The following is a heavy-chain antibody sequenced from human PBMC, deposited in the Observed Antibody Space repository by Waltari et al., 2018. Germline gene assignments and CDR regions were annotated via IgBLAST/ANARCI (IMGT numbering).Heavy chain of an antibody. CDR2: INHSGST. V-gene: IGHV4-34*01. Sequence: QVQLQQWGAGLLKPSETLSLTCAVYGGSFSGYYWSWIRQPPGKGLEWIGEINHSGSTTDNPALKSRVTISVDTSKNQFSLKLSSVTAADTAVYYCARLRQESWELLRDYWGQGTLVTVSS. CDR1: GGSFSGYY. CDR3: ARLRQESWELLRDY. J-gene: IGHJ4*02. D-gene: IGHD1-26*01.